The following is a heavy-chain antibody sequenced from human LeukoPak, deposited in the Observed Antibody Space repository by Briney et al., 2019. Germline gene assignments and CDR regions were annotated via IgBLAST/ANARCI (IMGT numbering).Heavy chain of an antibody. CDR2: IIPIFGTA. Sequence: SVKVSCEASGGTFSSYAISWVRQAPGQGLEWMGGIIPIFGTANYAQKFQGRVTITADKSTSTAYMELSSLRSEDTAVYYCARGATVPSRRYFDYWGQGTLVTVSS. J-gene: IGHJ4*02. V-gene: IGHV1-69*06. CDR1: GGTFSSYA. CDR3: ARGATVPSRRYFDY. D-gene: IGHD4-17*01.